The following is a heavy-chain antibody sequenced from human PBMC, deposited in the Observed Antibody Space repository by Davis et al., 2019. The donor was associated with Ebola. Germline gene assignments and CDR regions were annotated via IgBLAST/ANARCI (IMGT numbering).Heavy chain of an antibody. J-gene: IGHJ3*01. CDR1: GFIFSSYV. V-gene: IGHV3-23*01. CDR3: AKDTSNVWFDV. D-gene: IGHD6-19*01. Sequence: GGSLRPSCAASGFIFSSYVMSWVRQAPGKGLEWVSTLGLSADTYYADSVKGRFTISRDNSKNTLYLQMNSLRVEDTAIYYCAKDTSNVWFDVWGQGTMVTVSS. CDR2: LGLSADT.